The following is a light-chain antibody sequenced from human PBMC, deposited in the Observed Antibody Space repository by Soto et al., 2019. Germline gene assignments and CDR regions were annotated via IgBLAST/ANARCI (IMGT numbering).Light chain of an antibody. V-gene: IGLV2-14*01. CDR3: SSYTSSSTPCV. J-gene: IGLJ1*01. CDR2: DVS. Sequence: QSALTQPASVSGSARQSITISCTGTSSDVGGYNYVSWYQQHPGKAPKLMIYDVSNRPSGVSNRFSGSKSGNTASLTISGLQAEDEADYYCSSYTSSSTPCVFGTGTKLTVL. CDR1: SSDVGGYNY.